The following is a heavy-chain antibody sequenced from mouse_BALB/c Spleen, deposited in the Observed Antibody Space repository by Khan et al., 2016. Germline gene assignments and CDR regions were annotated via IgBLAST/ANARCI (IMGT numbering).Heavy chain of an antibody. D-gene: IGHD1-1*01. CDR3: ARRDYGTSVLDY. Sequence: LQESGPGLVKPSQSLSLTCTVTGFSITSDYAWNWIRQFPGNKLEWMGYIAYSGSTNFNPSLKSRISLTRDTSKNQFFLQLNSVTTEDTATYYCARRDYGTSVLDYWGQGTTLTVSS. V-gene: IGHV3-2*02. CDR2: IAYSGST. J-gene: IGHJ2*01. CDR1: GFSITSDYA.